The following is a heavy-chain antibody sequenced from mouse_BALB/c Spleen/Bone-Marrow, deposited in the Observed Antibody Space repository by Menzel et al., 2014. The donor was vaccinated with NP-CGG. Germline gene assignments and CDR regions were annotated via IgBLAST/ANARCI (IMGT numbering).Heavy chain of an antibody. J-gene: IGHJ4*01. CDR2: IRSGSRTI. Sequence: VNVVESGGGLVQPGGSRKLSCAASGFTFSSFGMHWVRQAPEKGLGWGAYIRSGSRTIYYADTGKGLFTISRDNSKNTLFLQMHSIRSEATAMYYCARSPYDYAAMDYWGQGTSVTVSS. CDR1: GFTFSSFG. V-gene: IGHV5-17*02. CDR3: ARSPYDYAAMDY. D-gene: IGHD2-4*01.